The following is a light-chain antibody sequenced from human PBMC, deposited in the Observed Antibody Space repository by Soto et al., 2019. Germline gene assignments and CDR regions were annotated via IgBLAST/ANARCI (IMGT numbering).Light chain of an antibody. J-gene: IGKJ5*01. CDR3: QQRHMWPIT. CDR1: QSFRGL. Sequence: EAVLTQSPVTLSLSPGERATLSCRASQSFRGLLAWYQQKPGQAPRLLIYDAYNRATGIPPRLSGSGSGTDFTLTISSLEPEDSAVYYCQQRHMWPITFGQGTRLEIK. CDR2: DAY. V-gene: IGKV3-11*01.